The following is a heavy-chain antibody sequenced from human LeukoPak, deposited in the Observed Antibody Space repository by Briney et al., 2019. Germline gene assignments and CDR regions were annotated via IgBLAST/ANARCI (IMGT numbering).Heavy chain of an antibody. Sequence: VASVKVSCKASGYTFTGYCMHWVRQAPGQGLEWMGWISPNSGGTNYAQKFQGGVTMTRDTSISTAYMELSRLRSDDTAVYYCARDPYCSSTSCYTTNWFDPWGQGTLVTVSS. D-gene: IGHD2-2*02. V-gene: IGHV1-2*02. CDR2: ISPNSGGT. J-gene: IGHJ5*02. CDR3: ARDPYCSSTSCYTTNWFDP. CDR1: GYTFTGYC.